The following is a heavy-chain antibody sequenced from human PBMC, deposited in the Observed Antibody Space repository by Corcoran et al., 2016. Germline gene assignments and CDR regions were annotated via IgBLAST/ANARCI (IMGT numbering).Heavy chain of an antibody. Sequence: QVQLVQSGAEVKKPGASVKVSCKASGYTFTSYGISWVRQAPGQGLEWMGWISAYNGNTNYAQKLQGRVTMTTETSTSTAYMELRSLRSDATAVYYCARVRRRSGERVAFFDYWGQGTLVTVSS. D-gene: IGHD3-10*01. CDR2: ISAYNGNT. CDR3: ARVRRRSGERVAFFDY. J-gene: IGHJ4*02. V-gene: IGHV1-18*01. CDR1: GYTFTSYG.